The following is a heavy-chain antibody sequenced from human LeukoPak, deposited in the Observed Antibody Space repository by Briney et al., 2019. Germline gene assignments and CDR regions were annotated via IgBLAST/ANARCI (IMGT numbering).Heavy chain of an antibody. D-gene: IGHD1-1*01. CDR3: AKALSYWNYFDY. CDR1: GFTFRSYA. Sequence: GGSLRLSCAPSGFTFRSYAMSWVRQAPGEGLEWVSSIGATSGTTYYADSVKGQFTISRDNSQNTLYLQMNGLRAEDTAVYYCAKALSYWNYFDYWGQGTLVTVSS. J-gene: IGHJ4*02. CDR2: IGATSGTT. V-gene: IGHV3-23*01.